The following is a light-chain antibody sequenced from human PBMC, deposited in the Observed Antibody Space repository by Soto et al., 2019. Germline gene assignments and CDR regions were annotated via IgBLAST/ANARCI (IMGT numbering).Light chain of an antibody. V-gene: IGKV1D-13*01. CDR1: QGISSA. Sequence: IQLTQSPSFLSASVGDRVTITCRASQGISSALAWYQQKTGKAPKIMIYDASSLESGVPSRFSGSGSGTDFTLTNSSLQPEDFATYYCQKFNNYPITCGQGTRLEIK. CDR3: QKFNNYPIT. J-gene: IGKJ5*01. CDR2: DAS.